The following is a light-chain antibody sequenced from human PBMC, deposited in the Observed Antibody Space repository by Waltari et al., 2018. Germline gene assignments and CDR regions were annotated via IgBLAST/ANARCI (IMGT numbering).Light chain of an antibody. CDR1: QSVSSSY. Sequence: IVLTQSPGTLSLSPGDRATLPCRASQSVSSSYLAWYQQKPGQAPRPLIYGASSRATGIPDRFSGSGSGTDFTLTVSRLEPEDFAVYYCQQYGSSPRYTFGQGTKLEIK. CDR3: QQYGSSPRYT. V-gene: IGKV3-20*01. CDR2: GAS. J-gene: IGKJ2*01.